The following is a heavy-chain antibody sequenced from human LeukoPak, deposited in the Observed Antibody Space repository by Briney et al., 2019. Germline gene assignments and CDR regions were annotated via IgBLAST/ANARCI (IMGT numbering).Heavy chain of an antibody. CDR2: IYYSGNT. J-gene: IGHJ2*01. CDR3: ARDRGSSGLRDFDL. D-gene: IGHD3-22*01. Sequence: SETLSLTCTVSRGSISSYYWSWIRQPPGKGLEWIGYIYYSGNTNYNPSLKSRVSISIDTSKNQFSLQLSSVTAADTAVYYCARDRGSSGLRDFDLWGRGTLVTVSA. V-gene: IGHV4-59*01. CDR1: RGSISSYY.